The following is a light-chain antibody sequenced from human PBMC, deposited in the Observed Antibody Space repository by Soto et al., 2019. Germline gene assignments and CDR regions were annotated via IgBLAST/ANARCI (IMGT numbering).Light chain of an antibody. V-gene: IGLV2-14*01. J-gene: IGLJ2*01. CDR3: SSYTASSTVV. CDR1: SSDVGGYNY. Sequence: QSALTQPASVSGSPGQSITISCTGTSSDVGGYNYVSWYQHHPGKAPKLMISEVSNRPSGVSNRFSGSKSGNTASLTISGLLAEDEADYYCSSYTASSTVVFGGGTKLTVL. CDR2: EVS.